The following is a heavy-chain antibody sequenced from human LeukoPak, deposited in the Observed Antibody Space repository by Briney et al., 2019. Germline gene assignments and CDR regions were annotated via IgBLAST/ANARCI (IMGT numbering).Heavy chain of an antibody. Sequence: GASVKVSCTASGYTFTSYYMHWVRQAPGQGLEWMGIINPSGGSTSYAQKFQGRVTMTRDTSTSTVYMELSSLRSEDTAVYYCARHSGSYYALDYWGQGTLVTVSS. D-gene: IGHD1-26*01. CDR2: INPSGGST. V-gene: IGHV1-46*01. CDR1: GYTFTSYY. J-gene: IGHJ4*02. CDR3: ARHSGSYYALDY.